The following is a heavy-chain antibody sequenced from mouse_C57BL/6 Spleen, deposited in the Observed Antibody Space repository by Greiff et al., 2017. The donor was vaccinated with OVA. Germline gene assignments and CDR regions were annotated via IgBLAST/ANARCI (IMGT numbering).Heavy chain of an antibody. Sequence: QLKQPGAELVRPGTSVKLSCKASGYTFTSYWMHWVKQRPGQGLEWIGVIDPSDSYTNYNQKFKGKATLTVDTSSSTAYMQLSSLTSEDSAVYYCARRDGSSLYAMDYWGQGTSVTVSS. CDR2: IDPSDSYT. D-gene: IGHD1-1*01. CDR3: ARRDGSSLYAMDY. CDR1: GYTFTSYW. J-gene: IGHJ4*01. V-gene: IGHV1-59*01.